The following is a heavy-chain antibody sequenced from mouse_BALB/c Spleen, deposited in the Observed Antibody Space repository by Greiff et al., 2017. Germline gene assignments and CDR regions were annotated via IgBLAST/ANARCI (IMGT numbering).Heavy chain of an antibody. J-gene: IGHJ4*01. V-gene: IGHV1S81*02. D-gene: IGHD3-1*01. CDR3: ASGGLYAMDY. CDR1: GYTFTSYW. CDR2: INPSNGRT. Sequence: VKLQQPGAELVKPGASVKLSCKASGYTFTSYWMHWVKQRPGQGLEWIGEINPSNGRTNYNEKFKSKATLTVDKSSSTAYMQLSSLTSEDSAVYYCASGGLYAMDYWGQGTSVTVSS.